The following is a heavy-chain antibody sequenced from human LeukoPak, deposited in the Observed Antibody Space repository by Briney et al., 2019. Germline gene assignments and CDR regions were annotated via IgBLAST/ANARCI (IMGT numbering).Heavy chain of an antibody. D-gene: IGHD1-26*01. CDR2: IYYSGST. CDR1: GGSISSYY. Sequence: SQTLSLTCTVSGGSISSYYWSWIRQPPGKGLEWIGYIYYSGSTNYNPSLKSRVTISVDTSKNQFSLKLSSVTAADTAVYYCARVRSGSLFDYWGQGTLVTVSS. J-gene: IGHJ4*02. CDR3: ARVRSGSLFDY. V-gene: IGHV4-59*01.